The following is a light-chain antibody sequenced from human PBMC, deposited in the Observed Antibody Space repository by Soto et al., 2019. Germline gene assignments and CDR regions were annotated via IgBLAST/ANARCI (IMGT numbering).Light chain of an antibody. CDR1: QTISTY. J-gene: IGKJ3*01. CDR3: QQLNRYVT. CDR2: SAS. V-gene: IGKV1-9*01. Sequence: DIQVTQSPPFVSASVGDRVTITCRASQTISTYLAWYQQKPGKAPQLLIHSASTLQSGVPSRFSGSGFGTEFTLTISSLQPEAFATYYCQQLNRYVTFGPGTKV.